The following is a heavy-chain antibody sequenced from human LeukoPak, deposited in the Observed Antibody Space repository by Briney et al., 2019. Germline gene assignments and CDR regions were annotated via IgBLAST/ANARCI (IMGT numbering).Heavy chain of an antibody. CDR1: GYTFTGYY. Sequence: GASVKVSRKASGYTFTGYYMHWVRQAPGQGLEWMGWINPNSGGTNYAQKFQGRVTMTRDTSISTAYMELSRLRSDDTAVYYCARISYDSSHPWGQGTLVTVSS. CDR3: ARISYDSSHP. J-gene: IGHJ5*02. D-gene: IGHD3-22*01. V-gene: IGHV1-2*02. CDR2: INPNSGGT.